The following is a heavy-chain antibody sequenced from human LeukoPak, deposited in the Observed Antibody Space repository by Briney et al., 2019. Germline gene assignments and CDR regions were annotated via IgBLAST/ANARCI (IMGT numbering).Heavy chain of an antibody. D-gene: IGHD6-13*01. J-gene: IGHJ4*02. CDR1: GGAFSSYA. V-gene: IGHV1-69*13. CDR2: IIPIFGTA. CDR3: ARVRIAAAGTVPFDY. Sequence: SVKVSCKASGGAFSSYAISWVRQAPGQGLEWMGGIIPIFGTANYAQKFQDRITITADESTSTAYMELSSLRSEDTAVYYCARVRIAAAGTVPFDYWGQGTLVTVSS.